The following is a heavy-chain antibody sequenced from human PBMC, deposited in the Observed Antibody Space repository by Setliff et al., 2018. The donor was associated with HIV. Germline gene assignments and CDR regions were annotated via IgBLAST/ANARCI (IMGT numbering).Heavy chain of an antibody. CDR3: VRDLARVIAH. CDR2: VTPDGGDK. V-gene: IGHV3-7*01. D-gene: IGHD2-21*01. CDR1: GFMFGVDW. Sequence: GGSLRLSCAASGFMFGVDWMSWVRQTPGKGLEWVASVTPDGGDKYYENSMRGRFTISRDNGKNAVYLQMNSLTAEDAALYYCVRDLARVIAHWGQGTLVTVSS. J-gene: IGHJ4*02.